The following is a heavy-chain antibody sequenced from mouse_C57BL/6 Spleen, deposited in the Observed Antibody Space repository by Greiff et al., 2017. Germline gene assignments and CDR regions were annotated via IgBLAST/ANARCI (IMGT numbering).Heavy chain of an antibody. Sequence: QVQLQQSGPGLVQPSQSLSITCTVSGFSLTSYGVHWVRQSPGKGLEWLGVIWRGGSTDYNAAFMSRLSITKNNSKSQVFFKMNSLQADDTAIYYCDKNNQYYYAMDYWGQGTSGTVAS. CDR1: GFSLTSYG. J-gene: IGHJ4*01. V-gene: IGHV2-5*01. CDR2: IWRGGST. CDR3: DKNNQYYYAMDY.